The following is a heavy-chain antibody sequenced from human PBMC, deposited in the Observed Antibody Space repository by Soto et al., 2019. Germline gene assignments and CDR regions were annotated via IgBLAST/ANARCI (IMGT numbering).Heavy chain of an antibody. CDR1: GFTFSSYS. J-gene: IGHJ3*02. CDR2: ISSSSSTI. CDR3: ASATSGSFDALDM. V-gene: IGHV3-48*02. Sequence: GGSLRLSCAASGFTFSSYSMNWVRQAPGKGLEWVSYISSSSSTIYYADSVKGRFTISRDNAKNSLYLQMNSLRDEDTAVYYCASATSGSFDALDMWGQGTMVTVSS. D-gene: IGHD1-26*01.